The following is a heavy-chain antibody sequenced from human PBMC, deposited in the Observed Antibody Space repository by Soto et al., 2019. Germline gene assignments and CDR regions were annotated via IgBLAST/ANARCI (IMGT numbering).Heavy chain of an antibody. D-gene: IGHD2-2*01. CDR3: TKLRTSSWYVLFDP. CDR1: GYTLTEVS. Sequence: ASVKVSCKVSGYTLTEVSIHWVRQAPGEGLEWMGGFDPEDGETIYAQKFQGRVTMTEDTSTDTAYMELSSLRSDDTAVYYCTKLRTSSWYVLFDPWGQGTLVTVSS. V-gene: IGHV1-24*01. J-gene: IGHJ5*02. CDR2: FDPEDGET.